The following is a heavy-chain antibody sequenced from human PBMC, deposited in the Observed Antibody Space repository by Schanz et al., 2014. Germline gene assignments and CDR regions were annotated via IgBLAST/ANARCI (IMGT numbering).Heavy chain of an antibody. CDR2: IYHSGST. D-gene: IGHD5-18*01. V-gene: IGHV4-4*02. CDR1: GGSISSSNW. Sequence: QVQLQESGPGLVKPSGTLSLTCAVSGGSISSSNWWSWVRQPPGKGLEWIGEIYHSGSTNYKPSRKSGVTISADKSKNQFSLKRRAVTAADTAVYYCARRSVSPSGNSYGYVVAWFDPWGQGTLVTVSS. J-gene: IGHJ5*02. CDR3: ARRSVSPSGNSYGYVVAWFDP.